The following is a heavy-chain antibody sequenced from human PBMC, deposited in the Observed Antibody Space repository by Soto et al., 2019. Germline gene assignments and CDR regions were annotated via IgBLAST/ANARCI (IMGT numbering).Heavy chain of an antibody. Sequence: QVQLVQSGAEVKKPGASVKVSCKASGYTFTSYAMHWVRQAPGQRLEWMGWINAGNGNTKYSQKFQGRVTITRDTSASTAYMDLSSLRSEDTAVYYCARDGVGYYYMDVWGKGTTVTVSS. CDR3: ARDGVGYYYMDV. D-gene: IGHD2-8*01. CDR1: GYTFTSYA. CDR2: INAGNGNT. V-gene: IGHV1-3*01. J-gene: IGHJ6*03.